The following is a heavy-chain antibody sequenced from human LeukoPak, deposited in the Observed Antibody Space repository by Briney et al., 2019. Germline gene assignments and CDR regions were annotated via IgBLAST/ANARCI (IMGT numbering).Heavy chain of an antibody. CDR2: IYYSGST. V-gene: IGHV4-39*01. CDR3: ARLRIVGATTIDY. D-gene: IGHD1-26*01. J-gene: IGHJ4*02. CDR1: GGSISSSSYY. Sequence: SETLSLTCTVSGGSISSSSYYWGWIRQPPGKGLEWIGSIYYSGSTYYNPSLKSRVTISVDTSKNQFSLKLSSVTAADTAVYYCARLRIVGATTIDYWGQGTLVTDSS.